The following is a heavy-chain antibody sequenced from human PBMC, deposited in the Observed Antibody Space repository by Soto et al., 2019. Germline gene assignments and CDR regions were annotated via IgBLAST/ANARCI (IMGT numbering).Heavy chain of an antibody. CDR3: ARGRSNDSSGYSARLGMDV. CDR1: GDSMTGAN. J-gene: IGHJ6*02. CDR2: IDYSGST. D-gene: IGHD3-22*01. V-gene: IGHV4-59*12. Sequence: SETLSLTCSVSGDSMTGANWGWFRQSPEKGLEWIGDIDYSGSTNYNPSLKSRITISIDTSKNQFSLKLSSVTAADTAVYYCARGRSNDSSGYSARLGMDVWGQGTTVTVSS.